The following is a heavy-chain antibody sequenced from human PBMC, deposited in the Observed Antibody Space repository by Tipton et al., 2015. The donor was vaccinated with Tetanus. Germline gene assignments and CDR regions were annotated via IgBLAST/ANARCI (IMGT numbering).Heavy chain of an antibody. Sequence: TLSLICTVSGGSISDKKYYWGWIRQAPGKGLEWLASIYFKGDTYYSPSLRSRVSIAVNTSQNLFSLRLTSVTAADTAVYYCARHLYGYWFDPWGQGALVTVSS. V-gene: IGHV4-39*01. CDR1: GGSISDKKYY. CDR2: IYFKGDT. J-gene: IGHJ5*02. CDR3: ARHLYGYWFDP. D-gene: IGHD5-18*01.